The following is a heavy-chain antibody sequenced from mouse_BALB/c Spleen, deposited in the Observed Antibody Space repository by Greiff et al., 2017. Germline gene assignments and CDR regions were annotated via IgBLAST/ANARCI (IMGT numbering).Heavy chain of an antibody. CDR2: IDPENGNT. V-gene: IGHV14-1*02. CDR3: TREGYRQGGYAMDY. J-gene: IGHJ4*01. Sequence: EVKLQEPGAELVRPGALVKLSCKASGFNFTDYYMHWVKQRPEQGLEWIGWIDPENGNTIYDPKFQGKASITADTSSNTAYLQLSSLTSEDTAVYYCTREGYRQGGYAMDYWGQGTSVTVSS. CDR1: GFNFTDYY. D-gene: IGHD3-2*02.